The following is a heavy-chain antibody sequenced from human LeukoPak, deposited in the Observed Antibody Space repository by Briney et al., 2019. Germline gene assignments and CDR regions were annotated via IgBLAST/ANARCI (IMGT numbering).Heavy chain of an antibody. Sequence: GESLRLFCAASGFTFNTYALHWVRQAPGKGLEFVSAISSNGASTYYANSVKGRFTISRDNSKNRLYLQMGSLSAEDMAIYYCARIMIRGAPSHHWGQGTLVTVSS. V-gene: IGHV3-64*01. D-gene: IGHD3-10*01. CDR2: ISSNGAST. CDR1: GFTFNTYA. CDR3: ARIMIRGAPSHH. J-gene: IGHJ5*02.